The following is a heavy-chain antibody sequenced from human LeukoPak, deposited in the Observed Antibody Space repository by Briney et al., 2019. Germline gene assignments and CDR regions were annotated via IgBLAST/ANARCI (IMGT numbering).Heavy chain of an antibody. CDR1: GGSISTNAYY. Sequence: SETLSLTCTVSGGSISTNAYYWAWIRQPPGKGLEWIGSVFYSGSTYSNPSLESRLTISVDTSKNQFSLKLSSVTAADTAVYYCAKAYDSSDFDYWGQGTLVTVSS. V-gene: IGHV4-39*07. CDR2: VFYSGST. D-gene: IGHD3-22*01. J-gene: IGHJ4*02. CDR3: AKAYDSSDFDY.